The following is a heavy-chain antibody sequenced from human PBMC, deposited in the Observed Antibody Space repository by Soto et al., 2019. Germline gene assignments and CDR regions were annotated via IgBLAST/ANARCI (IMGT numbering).Heavy chain of an antibody. CDR1: GFSLSTSGVG. J-gene: IGHJ5*02. CDR3: APRRDSSSGSNWFDP. V-gene: IGHV2-5*02. D-gene: IGHD6-13*01. CDR2: IYWDDDQ. Sequence: QITLKESGPTLVKPTQTLTLTCTFYGFSLSTSGVGVGWVRQPPGKALEWLALIYWDDDQRYSPSLKSRLTITTNTSNNQVVLTITNMVPMDTATYYCAPRRDSSSGSNWFDPWGQGSLVTVSS.